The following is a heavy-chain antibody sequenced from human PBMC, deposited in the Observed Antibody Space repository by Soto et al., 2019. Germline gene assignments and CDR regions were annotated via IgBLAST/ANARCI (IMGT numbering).Heavy chain of an antibody. CDR3: AKDRVDIVVVVAAMFYFQH. CDR1: GFTFSSYA. CDR2: ISGSGGST. Sequence: GGSLRLSCAASGFTFSSYAMSWVRQAPGKGLEWISAISGSGGSTYYADSVKGRFTISRDNSKNTLYLQMNRLRAEDTAVFFFAKDRVDIVVVVAAMFYFQHWGQGTLVTVSS. V-gene: IGHV3-23*01. D-gene: IGHD2-15*01. J-gene: IGHJ1*01.